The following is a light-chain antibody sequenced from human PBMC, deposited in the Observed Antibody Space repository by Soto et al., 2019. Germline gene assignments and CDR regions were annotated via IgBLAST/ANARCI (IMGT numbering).Light chain of an antibody. Sequence: DIQMTQSPSSLSASVGDRVTTTCRTSHGTCRYIDWYQQISGRVPKLLVSAASTLQSGVPSLFSGSASGTDFPLIISSLQPEDVASYCCQRYTNVPTFGGGTKVEIK. CDR3: QRYTNVPT. V-gene: IGKV1-27*01. CDR2: AAS. J-gene: IGKJ4*01. CDR1: HGTCRY.